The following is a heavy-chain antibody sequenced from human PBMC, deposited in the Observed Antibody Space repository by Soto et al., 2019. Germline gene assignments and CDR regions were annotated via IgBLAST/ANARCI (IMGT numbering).Heavy chain of an antibody. Sequence: SDTLSLTCTVSGGSISSGGYYWSWIRQPPGKGLEWIGYIYYSGSTSDKPSLKRRVTMSVGTSTKRFCVKLSSVTAAEPAVYYCAIYGDTSVYFDYWGQGTQVTVSS. J-gene: IGHJ4*02. D-gene: IGHD4-17*01. V-gene: IGHV4-30-4*02. CDR2: IYYSGST. CDR3: AIYGDTSVYFDY. CDR1: GGSISSGGYY.